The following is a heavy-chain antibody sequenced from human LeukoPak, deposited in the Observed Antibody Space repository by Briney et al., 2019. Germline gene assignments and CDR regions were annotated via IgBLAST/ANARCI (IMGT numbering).Heavy chain of an antibody. Sequence: PGGSLRLSCAASGFTFSDYNMNWVRQAPGKGLEWVSSISSTGTYIYYADSLKGRFTISRDNAKKSVYLQMNSLRADDTAVYYCARVLNYFEYWGQGTLVTVSS. CDR2: ISSTGTYI. CDR1: GFTFSDYN. J-gene: IGHJ4*02. V-gene: IGHV3-21*01. CDR3: ARVLNYFEY.